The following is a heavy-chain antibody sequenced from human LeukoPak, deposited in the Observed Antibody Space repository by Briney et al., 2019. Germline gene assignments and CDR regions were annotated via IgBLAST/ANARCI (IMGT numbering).Heavy chain of an antibody. V-gene: IGHV1-2*06. J-gene: IGHJ4*02. D-gene: IGHD5-24*01. CDR2: INPNSGGT. Sequence: ASVKVSCKASGYTSTGYYMHWVRQAPGQGLEWMGRINPNSGGTNYAQKFQGRVTMTRDTSNSTAYMELSRLRSDDTAVYYCARDPRWLRYGGYFDYWGQGTLVTVSS. CDR3: ARDPRWLRYGGYFDY. CDR1: GYTSTGYY.